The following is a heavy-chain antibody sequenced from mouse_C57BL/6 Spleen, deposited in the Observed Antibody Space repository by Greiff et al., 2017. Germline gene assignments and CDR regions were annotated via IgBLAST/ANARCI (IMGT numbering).Heavy chain of an antibody. D-gene: IGHD2-5*01. Sequence: QVQLQQSGAELVKPGASVKISCKASGYAFSSYWMNWVKQRPGQGLEWIGQIYPGDGDTNYNGKFKGKATLTADTSSSTAYMQLSSLTSADSAVSICARLDSKLPLDYWGQGTTLTVSS. CDR2: IYPGDGDT. CDR1: GYAFSSYW. J-gene: IGHJ2*01. CDR3: ARLDSKLPLDY. V-gene: IGHV1-80*01.